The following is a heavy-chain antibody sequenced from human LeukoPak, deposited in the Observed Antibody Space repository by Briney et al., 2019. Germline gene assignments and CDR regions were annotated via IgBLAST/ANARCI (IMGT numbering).Heavy chain of an antibody. CDR1: GYTFTSYY. CDR2: INPNSGGT. V-gene: IGHV1-2*02. Sequence: ASVKVSCKASGYTFTSYYIHWLRKAPGQGFEWMGWINPNSGGTNYAQKFQGRVTMTRDTSISTAYMELSRLRSDDTAVYYCASYIQLDYWGQGTLVTVSS. CDR3: ASYIQLDY. J-gene: IGHJ4*02. D-gene: IGHD5-18*01.